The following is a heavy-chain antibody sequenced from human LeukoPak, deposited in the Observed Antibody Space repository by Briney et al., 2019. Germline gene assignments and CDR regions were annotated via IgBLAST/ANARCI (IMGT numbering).Heavy chain of an antibody. J-gene: IGHJ4*02. CDR2: ISYDVGNK. Sequence: GGSLRLSCAASGFTFSSYAMHWVRQAPGKGLEWVAVISYDVGNKYYADSVKGRVTISRDNSKNTLYLQMNSLRAEDTAVYYCASGYCSSTSCYNIDFWGQGTVVTVSS. CDR3: ASGYCSSTSCYNIDF. D-gene: IGHD2-2*02. V-gene: IGHV3-30-3*01. CDR1: GFTFSSYA.